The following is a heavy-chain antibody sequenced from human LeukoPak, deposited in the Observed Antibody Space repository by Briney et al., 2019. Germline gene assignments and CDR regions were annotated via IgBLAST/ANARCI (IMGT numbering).Heavy chain of an antibody. Sequence: GGALRLSCAAAGFSFSGYGMHWGRQGPGKGVGGGAFLRYDGSNEYYADSVKGRFTISRDNAKNSLFLQMNSLRAEDTAVYYCARDQRQLAPHDAFDIWGQGTMVTVSS. V-gene: IGHV3-30*02. CDR1: GFSFSGYG. J-gene: IGHJ3*02. D-gene: IGHD6-6*01. CDR3: ARDQRQLAPHDAFDI. CDR2: LRYDGSNE.